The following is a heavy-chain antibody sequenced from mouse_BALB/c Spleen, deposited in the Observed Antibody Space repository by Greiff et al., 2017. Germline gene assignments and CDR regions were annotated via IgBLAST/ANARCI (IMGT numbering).Heavy chain of an antibody. V-gene: IGHV5-15*02. CDR1: GFTFSDYG. Sequence: EVHLVESGGGLVQPGGSRKLSCAASGFTFSDYGMAWVRQAPGKGPEWVAFISNLAYSIYYADTVTGRFTISRENAKNTLYLEMSSLRSEDTAMYYCAREGYYGRSYDYAMDYWGQGTSVTVSA. CDR3: AREGYYGRSYDYAMDY. J-gene: IGHJ4*01. D-gene: IGHD1-1*01. CDR2: ISNLAYSI.